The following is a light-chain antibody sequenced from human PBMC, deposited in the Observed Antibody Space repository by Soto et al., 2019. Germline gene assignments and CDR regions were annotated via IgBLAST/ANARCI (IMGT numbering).Light chain of an antibody. J-gene: IGKJ1*01. V-gene: IGKV1-5*01. Sequence: DIQMTQSPSTLSGSVGDRVTITFRASQTISSWLAWYQQKXGKAPKXXIYAASNLQSGVPSIFRGSRSGTEFTRTVSSLQPEDFATYYCLQDHDDSWTFGQGTKVDIK. CDR2: AAS. CDR1: QTISSW. CDR3: LQDHDDSWT.